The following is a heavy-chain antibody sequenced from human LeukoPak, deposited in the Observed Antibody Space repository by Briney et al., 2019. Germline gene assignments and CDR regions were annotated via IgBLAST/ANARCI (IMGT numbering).Heavy chain of an antibody. CDR2: IKSKTDGGTT. CDR3: VLGESPIY. Sequence: KAGGSLRLSCAASGFTFSSYSMNWVRQAPGKGLEWVARIKSKTDGGTTDYAAPVKGRFTISRDDSKNTLYLQMNSLKTEDTAVYYCVLGESPIYWGQGTLVTVSS. J-gene: IGHJ4*02. D-gene: IGHD3-10*01. CDR1: GFTFSSYS. V-gene: IGHV3-15*01.